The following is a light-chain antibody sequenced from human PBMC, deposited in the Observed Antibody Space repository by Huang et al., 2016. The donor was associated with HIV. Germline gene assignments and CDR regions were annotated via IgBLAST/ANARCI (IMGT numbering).Light chain of an antibody. CDR3: HQYGSSPLT. V-gene: IGKV3-20*01. CDR2: CAS. CDR1: QSVSGTY. Sequence: EIVLTQSPGTLSLSPGEKASLSCRASQSVSGTYLTWYQQKPGQAPRLLIYCASTRATGIPDRFGGSGSGTDFTLTISRLEPEDFAVYYCHQYGSSPLTFGGGTKVEIK. J-gene: IGKJ4*01.